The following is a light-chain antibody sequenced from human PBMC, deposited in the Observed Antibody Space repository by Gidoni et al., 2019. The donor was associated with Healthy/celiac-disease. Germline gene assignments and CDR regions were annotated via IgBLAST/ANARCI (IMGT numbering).Light chain of an antibody. CDR3: QQYNSPWP. CDR1: QSISSW. Sequence: DIQMTQSPSTLSASVGDRVTITCRASQSISSWLAWYQQKPGKAPKLLIYDASSLESGVPSRFSGSGSGTEFTLTISSLQPDDFATYYCQQYNSPWPFXXXTKVEIK. J-gene: IGKJ1*01. V-gene: IGKV1-5*01. CDR2: DAS.